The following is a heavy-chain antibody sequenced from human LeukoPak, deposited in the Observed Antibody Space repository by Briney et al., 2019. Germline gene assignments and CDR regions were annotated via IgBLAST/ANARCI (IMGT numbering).Heavy chain of an antibody. Sequence: GRSLRLSSAASGFTFSSYAMHWVRQVPGKGLEWVAVISYDGNNKYYADSVKGRFTISRDNSKNTLYLQMNSLRAEDTAVYYCARGPSRAGYSYGMDVWGKGTTVTVSS. V-gene: IGHV3-30*04. CDR2: ISYDGNNK. D-gene: IGHD5-24*01. J-gene: IGHJ6*04. CDR3: ARGPSRAGYSYGMDV. CDR1: GFTFSSYA.